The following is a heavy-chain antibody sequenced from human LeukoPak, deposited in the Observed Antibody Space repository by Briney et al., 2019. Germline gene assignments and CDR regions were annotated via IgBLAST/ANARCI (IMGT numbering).Heavy chain of an antibody. Sequence: ASVKVSCKASGGTFSSYAISWVRQAPGQGLEWMRGIIPIFGTANYAQKFQGRVTITADESTSTAYMELSSLRSEDTAVYYCARDLVPAATHDAFDIWGQGTMVTVSS. CDR3: ARDLVPAATHDAFDI. D-gene: IGHD2-2*01. CDR2: IIPIFGTA. J-gene: IGHJ3*02. V-gene: IGHV1-69*13. CDR1: GGTFSSYA.